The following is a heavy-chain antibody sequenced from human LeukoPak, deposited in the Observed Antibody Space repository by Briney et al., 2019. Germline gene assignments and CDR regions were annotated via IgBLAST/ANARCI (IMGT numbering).Heavy chain of an antibody. CDR2: ISYDGTNK. CDR3: AKDSLAGYLRGYFDD. CDR1: GFTFSTYG. V-gene: IGHV3-30*18. J-gene: IGHJ4*02. D-gene: IGHD3-9*01. Sequence: GGSLRLSCPASGFTFSTYGMHWVRQAPGKGLEWVAVISYDGTNKYYTDSVKGRFTISRDNSKNTLYPQMNSLRPEDTAVYYCAKDSLAGYLRGYFDDWGQGTQVTVSS.